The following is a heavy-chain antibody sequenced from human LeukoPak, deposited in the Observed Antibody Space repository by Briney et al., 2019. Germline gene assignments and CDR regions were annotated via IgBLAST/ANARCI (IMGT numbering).Heavy chain of an antibody. D-gene: IGHD5-18*01. CDR2: IYHSGSP. Sequence: SETLSLTCAVSGGSISSGGYSWSWIRQPPGKGLEWIGYIYHSGSPYYNPSLKSRVTISVDRSKNQFSLKLSSVTAADTAVYYCARALRGYSYFDYWGQGTLVTVSS. CDR3: ARALRGYSYFDY. V-gene: IGHV4-30-2*01. J-gene: IGHJ4*02. CDR1: GGSISSGGYS.